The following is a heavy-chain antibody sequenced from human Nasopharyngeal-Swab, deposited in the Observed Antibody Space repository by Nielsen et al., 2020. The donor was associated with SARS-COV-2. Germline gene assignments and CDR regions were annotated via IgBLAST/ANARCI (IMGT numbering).Heavy chain of an antibody. CDR2: IVGSGDISGSGGST. V-gene: IGHV3-23*01. CDR1: GFTFSDYF. CDR3: AKDLRGPYFF. J-gene: IGHJ4*02. D-gene: IGHD2/OR15-2a*01. Sequence: GGSLRLSCAASGFTFSDYFMSWIRQAPGKGLEWVAAIVGSGDISGSGGSTYYADSVKGRFTISRDNSKNTLSLQMNSLRAEDTAVYYCAKDLRGPYFFWGQGTLVTVSS.